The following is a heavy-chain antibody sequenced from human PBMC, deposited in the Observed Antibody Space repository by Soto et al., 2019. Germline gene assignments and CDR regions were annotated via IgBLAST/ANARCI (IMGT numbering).Heavy chain of an antibody. CDR3: ARSPSMIKFGGVIVPFDY. J-gene: IGHJ4*02. D-gene: IGHD3-16*02. Sequence: QVQLQESGPGLVKPSQTLSLTCTVSGGSISSGGYYWSWIRQHPGKGLEWIGYIYYSGSTYYNPFPKSRVTISVDTSKNQFSLKLRSVTAADTAVYYCARSPSMIKFGGVIVPFDYWGQGTLVTVSS. V-gene: IGHV4-31*03. CDR2: IYYSGST. CDR1: GGSISSGGYY.